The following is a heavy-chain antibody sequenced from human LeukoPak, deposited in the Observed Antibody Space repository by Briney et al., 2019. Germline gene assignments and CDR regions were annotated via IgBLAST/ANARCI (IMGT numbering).Heavy chain of an antibody. J-gene: IGHJ4*02. CDR1: GGSISSYY. Sequence: SETLSLTCTVSGGSISSYYWSWIRQPPGKGQEWIGYIYYSGTTNYNPSLKSRVTISVDMPKNQFSLNLSSVTAADTAVYYCARHAPGAGGPAYFDYWGQGTRVTVSS. CDR2: IYYSGTT. CDR3: ARHAPGAGGPAYFDY. V-gene: IGHV4-59*08. D-gene: IGHD6-13*01.